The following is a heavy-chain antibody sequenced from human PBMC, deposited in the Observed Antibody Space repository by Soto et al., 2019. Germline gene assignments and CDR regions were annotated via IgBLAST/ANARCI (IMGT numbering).Heavy chain of an antibody. CDR3: ARGLSGTEDS. Sequence: GGSLRLSCAASGFIFSKYWMHWVRQVPGRGLMWVSRMNSGGSSTSYADSVKGRFTISRDNAKNTLYLQMNSLRAEDTAVYYCARGLSGTEDSWGLGTLVTGSS. CDR1: GFIFSKYW. CDR2: MNSGGSST. D-gene: IGHD6-13*01. J-gene: IGHJ4*02. V-gene: IGHV3-74*01.